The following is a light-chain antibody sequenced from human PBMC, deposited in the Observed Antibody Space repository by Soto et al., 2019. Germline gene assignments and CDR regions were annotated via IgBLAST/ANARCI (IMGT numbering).Light chain of an antibody. V-gene: IGLV2-18*01. J-gene: IGLJ1*01. Sequence: QSVLTQPPSVSGSPGQSVTISCTGTSSDVGSYNRVSWYQQPPGTAPKLMIYEVSNQPSGVPDRFSGSKSGNTASLTISGLQAEDEADYYCSLYTSSSTPYVFGTGTKLTVL. CDR1: SSDVGSYNR. CDR2: EVS. CDR3: SLYTSSSTPYV.